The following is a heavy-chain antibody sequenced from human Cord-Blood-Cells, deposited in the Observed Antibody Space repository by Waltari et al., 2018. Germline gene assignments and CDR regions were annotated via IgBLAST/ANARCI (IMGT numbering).Heavy chain of an antibody. CDR2: INPNSGDT. CDR3: ARDPPITMVRGDNFDY. Sequence: VQLVQLGAEVKRPGASVTVSCKASGYTGTGDSMHWGRPAPGQGLEWMGWINPNSGDTNYAQKFQGRVTMTRDTSTSTAYMELSRLRSDDTAVYYCARDPPITMVRGDNFDYWGQGTLVTVSS. D-gene: IGHD3-10*01. V-gene: IGHV1-2*02. J-gene: IGHJ4*02. CDR1: GYTGTGDS.